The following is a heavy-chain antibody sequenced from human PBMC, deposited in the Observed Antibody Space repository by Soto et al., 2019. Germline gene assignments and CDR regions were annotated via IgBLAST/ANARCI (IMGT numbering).Heavy chain of an antibody. D-gene: IGHD3-3*02. V-gene: IGHV1-69*13. CDR1: GGTFSSYA. Sequence: SVKVSCKASGGTFSSYAISWVRQAPGQGLEWMGGIIPIFGTANYAQKFQGRVTITADESTSTAYMELSSLRSEDTAVYYCAIDGSGTSIFGEVRWFDPWGQGTLVTVSS. CDR3: AIDGSGTSIFGEVRWFDP. CDR2: IIPIFGTA. J-gene: IGHJ5*02.